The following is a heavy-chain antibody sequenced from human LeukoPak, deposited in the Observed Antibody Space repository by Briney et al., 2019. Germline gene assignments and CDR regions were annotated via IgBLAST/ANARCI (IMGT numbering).Heavy chain of an antibody. Sequence: PSETLSLTCNVSGGSISSYYWSWIRQPPGKGLEWIGEINHSGSTKYNPSLKSRVTISVGTSKNQFSLKLSSVTAAVTAVYYWARVLRVIYDYVWGSYRYPGDFDYWGQGTLVTVSS. CDR1: GGSISSYY. J-gene: IGHJ4*02. CDR2: INHSGST. D-gene: IGHD3-16*02. CDR3: ARVLRVIYDYVWGSYRYPGDFDY. V-gene: IGHV4-34*01.